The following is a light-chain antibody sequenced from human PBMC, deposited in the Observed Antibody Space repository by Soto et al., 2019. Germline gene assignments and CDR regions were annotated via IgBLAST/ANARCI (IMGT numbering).Light chain of an antibody. Sequence: QTVVTQSPSASASLGASVKLTCTLSSGHNNYAIAWHQQQPEKGPRYLMKLNSDGSHTKGDGIPDRFSGSSSGTERHLTISSLQSADEADYYCQTWGTAIHDVIFGGGTKVTVL. J-gene: IGLJ2*01. CDR2: LNSDGSH. CDR1: SGHNNYA. CDR3: QTWGTAIHDVI. V-gene: IGLV4-69*01.